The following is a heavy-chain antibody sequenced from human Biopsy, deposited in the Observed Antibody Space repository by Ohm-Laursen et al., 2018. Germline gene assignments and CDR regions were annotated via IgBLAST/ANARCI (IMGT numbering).Heavy chain of an antibody. J-gene: IGHJ4*02. CDR2: INTENGNT. CDR3: ARDRWPHVTLLGLVVFDF. CDR1: GYTFTSYG. V-gene: IGHV1-18*01. Sequence: SVKVSCKASGYTFTSYGISWVRQAPGQGLEWMGWINTENGNTIYAQNLHGRVTMTADTSTSTAYMEVTSLRSDDTAVYYCARDRWPHVTLLGLVVFDFWGQGTLVIVSS. D-gene: IGHD3-3*01.